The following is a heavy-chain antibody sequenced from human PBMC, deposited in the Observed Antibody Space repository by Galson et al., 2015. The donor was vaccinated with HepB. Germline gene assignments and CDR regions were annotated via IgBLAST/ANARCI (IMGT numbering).Heavy chain of an antibody. CDR2: TYYRSKWYN. CDR1: GDSVSSNSAA. D-gene: IGHD1-1*01. Sequence: CAISGDSVSSNSAAWNWIRQSPSRGLEWLGRTYYRSKWYNDYAVSMKSRITINAHTSKNQFSLRLNSVTPEDTAVYYCARTWATTGPRVGAFDSWGQGTLVTVSS. V-gene: IGHV6-1*01. J-gene: IGHJ4*02. CDR3: ARTWATTGPRVGAFDS.